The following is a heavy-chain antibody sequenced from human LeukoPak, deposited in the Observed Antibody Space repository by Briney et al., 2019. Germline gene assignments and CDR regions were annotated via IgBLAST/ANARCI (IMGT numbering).Heavy chain of an antibody. CDR2: IIPMVGTA. J-gene: IGHJ4*02. Sequence: SVKVSCKASGDTFNNYAISWVRQAPGQRLEWMGGIIPMVGTADYGQKLQGRVTIMTDESTSTGYMDLSSLRSEDKAIYYCVLGYCSGGCAWYGGDYWGQGTLVTVSS. D-gene: IGHD2-15*01. V-gene: IGHV1-69*05. CDR3: VLGYCSGGCAWYGGDY. CDR1: GDTFNNYA.